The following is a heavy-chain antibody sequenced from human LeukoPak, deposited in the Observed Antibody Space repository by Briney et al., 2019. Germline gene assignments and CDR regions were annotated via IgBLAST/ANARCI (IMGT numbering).Heavy chain of an antibody. CDR2: IYYSGST. Sequence: PSETLSLTCTVSGGSISSSSYYWGWIRQPPGKGLEWIGSIYYSGSTYYNPSLKSRVTISVDTSKNQFSLKLSSVTAADTAAYYCARRVGATRSPNFDYWGQGTLVTVSS. D-gene: IGHD1-26*01. CDR1: GGSISSSSYY. CDR3: ARRVGATRSPNFDY. V-gene: IGHV4-39*01. J-gene: IGHJ4*02.